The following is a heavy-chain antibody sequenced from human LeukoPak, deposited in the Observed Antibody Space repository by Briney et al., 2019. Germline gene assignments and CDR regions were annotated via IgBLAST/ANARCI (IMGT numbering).Heavy chain of an antibody. Sequence: SETLSLTCTVSGGSISTYYWTWLRQPPGKALEWIGFVYYSGVTKYNPSLESRVTISLDASKNQFSLKLNSVTAADTAVYYCASLSSWYTGLDYWGQGTLVTVSS. D-gene: IGHD6-13*01. CDR2: VYYSGVT. CDR1: GGSISTYY. J-gene: IGHJ4*02. V-gene: IGHV4-59*08. CDR3: ASLSSWYTGLDY.